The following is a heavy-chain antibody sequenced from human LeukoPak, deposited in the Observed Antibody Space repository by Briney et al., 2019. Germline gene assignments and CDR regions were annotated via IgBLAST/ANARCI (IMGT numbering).Heavy chain of an antibody. CDR1: GFTFGKYW. D-gene: IGHD6-19*01. V-gene: IGHV3-7*03. CDR2: IKLDGSEK. CDR3: ARDPNKAVADLHGMDV. J-gene: IGHJ6*02. Sequence: PGGSLRLSCVASGFTFGKYWMSWVRQAPGKGLEWVANIKLDGSEKNYVDSVKGRFTISRDNTKNSLYLQMNSLRAEDTAVYYCARDPNKAVADLHGMDVWGQGTTVTVSS.